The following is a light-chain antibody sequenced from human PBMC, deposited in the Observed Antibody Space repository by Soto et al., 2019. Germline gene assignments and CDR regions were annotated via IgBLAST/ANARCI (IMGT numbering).Light chain of an antibody. CDR1: SSDVGGYNY. CDR3: SSYTGSSTFV. V-gene: IGLV2-14*01. Sequence: QSALTQPASVSGSPGQSITISCTGTSSDVGGYNYVSWYQQLPGKAPKLMIYYVNNRPSGVSKRFSGSKSGNTASLTISGLQAEDEADYYCSSYTGSSTFVFGTGTKLTVL. CDR2: YVN. J-gene: IGLJ1*01.